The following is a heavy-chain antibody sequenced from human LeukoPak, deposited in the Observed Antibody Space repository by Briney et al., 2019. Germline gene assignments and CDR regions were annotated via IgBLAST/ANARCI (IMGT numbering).Heavy chain of an antibody. Sequence: ASVKVSCKASGYTFTSYGISWVRQAPGQGLEWMGWISAYNGNTNYAQKLQGRVTMTTDTSTSTAYMELRSLRSDDTAVYYCARWGPDYEYSSRYYYYMDVRGKGTTVTVSS. CDR2: ISAYNGNT. D-gene: IGHD6-13*01. CDR1: GYTFTSYG. J-gene: IGHJ6*03. CDR3: ARWGPDYEYSSRYYYYMDV. V-gene: IGHV1-18*01.